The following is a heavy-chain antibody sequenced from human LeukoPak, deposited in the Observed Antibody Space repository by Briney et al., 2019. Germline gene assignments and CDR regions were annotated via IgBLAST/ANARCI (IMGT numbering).Heavy chain of an antibody. CDR1: GFTFSSYA. CDR2: ISGSGGST. Sequence: GGSLRLSCAASGFTFSSYAMSWVHQAPGKGLEWVSAISGSGGSTYYADSVKGRFTISRDNSKNTLYLQMNSLRAEDTAVYYCAKDCGWAFDYCGMDVWGQGTTVTVSS. J-gene: IGHJ6*02. CDR3: AKDCGWAFDYCGMDV. D-gene: IGHD6-19*01. V-gene: IGHV3-23*01.